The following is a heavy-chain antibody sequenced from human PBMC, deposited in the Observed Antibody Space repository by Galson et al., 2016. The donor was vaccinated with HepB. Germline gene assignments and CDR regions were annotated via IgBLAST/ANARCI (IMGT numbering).Heavy chain of an antibody. CDR3: AKDGRIDCSSASCHDHFHY. Sequence: SLRLSCAASGFTFSSYGMHWVRQAPGKGLEGVAFISYDGSNKKYADSVKSRLTISRDNSKKTLYLQMHSLRAEDTAVYYCAKDGRIDCSSASCHDHFHYWGQGTLVTVSS. CDR1: GFTFSSYG. J-gene: IGHJ4*02. V-gene: IGHV3-30*18. CDR2: ISYDGSNK. D-gene: IGHD2-2*01.